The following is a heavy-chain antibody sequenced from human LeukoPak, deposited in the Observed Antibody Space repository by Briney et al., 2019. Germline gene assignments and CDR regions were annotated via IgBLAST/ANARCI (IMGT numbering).Heavy chain of an antibody. CDR3: ARDQYDILTGYSYYYYYYMDV. J-gene: IGHJ6*03. Sequence: PGRSLRLSCAASGFTFSSYAMHWVRQAPGKGLGWVAVISYDGSNKYYADSVKGRFTISRDNSKNTLYLQMNSLRAEDTAVYYCARDQYDILTGYSYYYYYYMDVWGKGTTVTVSS. V-gene: IGHV3-30-3*01. CDR1: GFTFSSYA. D-gene: IGHD3-9*01. CDR2: ISYDGSNK.